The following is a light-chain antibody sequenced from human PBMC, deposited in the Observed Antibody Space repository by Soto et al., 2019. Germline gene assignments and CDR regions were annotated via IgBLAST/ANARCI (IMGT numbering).Light chain of an antibody. CDR2: DAS. CDR1: QSVSSY. J-gene: IGKJ1*01. CDR3: QQRSTWPPTWT. V-gene: IGKV3-11*01. Sequence: EIVLTQSPATLSLSPGERATLSCRASQSVSSYLAWYQHKPGQAPRLLIYDASNRATGIPARFSGSGSGTDFTLTISILEPEDFAVYYCQQRSTWPPTWTFGQGTKVEIK.